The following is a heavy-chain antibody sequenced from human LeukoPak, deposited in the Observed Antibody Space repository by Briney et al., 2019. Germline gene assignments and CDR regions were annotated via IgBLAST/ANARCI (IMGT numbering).Heavy chain of an antibody. J-gene: IGHJ4*02. D-gene: IGHD5-24*01. CDR1: GFTFSSYG. CDR2: INPSGGST. CDR3: ARAGWLQYFDY. Sequence: PGGSLRLSCAASGFTFSSYGMHWVRQAPGQGLEWMGIINPSGGSTSYAQKFQGRVTMTRDTSTSTVYMELSSLRSEDTAVYYCARAGWLQYFDYWGQGTLVTVSS. V-gene: IGHV1-46*01.